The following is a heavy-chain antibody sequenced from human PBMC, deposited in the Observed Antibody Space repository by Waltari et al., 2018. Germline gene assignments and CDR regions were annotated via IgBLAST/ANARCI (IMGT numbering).Heavy chain of an antibody. CDR1: GGSISSSNW. V-gene: IGHV4-4*02. J-gene: IGHJ4*02. CDR2: IYHSGST. D-gene: IGHD2-15*01. CDR3: ARDLEGDCSGGSCYSQGY. Sequence: QVQLQESGPGLVKPSGTLSLTCAVSGGSISSSNWWSWVRQPPGKGLEWIGEIYHSGSTNYNPSLKSRVTISVDKSKNQFSLKLSSVTAADTAVYYCARDLEGDCSGGSCYSQGYWGQGTLVTVSS.